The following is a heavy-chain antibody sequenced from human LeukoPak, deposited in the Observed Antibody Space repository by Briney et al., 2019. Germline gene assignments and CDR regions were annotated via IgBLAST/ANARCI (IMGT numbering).Heavy chain of an antibody. Sequence: GGSLRLSCAASGFTFSSYGMHWVRQAPGKGLEWVAFIRYDGSNKYYADPVKGRFTISRDNSKNTLYLQMNSLRAEDTAVYYCAKVKNSSSWYSVGDWFDPWGQGTLVTVSS. V-gene: IGHV3-30*02. CDR1: GFTFSSYG. CDR2: IRYDGSNK. D-gene: IGHD6-13*01. CDR3: AKVKNSSSWYSVGDWFDP. J-gene: IGHJ5*02.